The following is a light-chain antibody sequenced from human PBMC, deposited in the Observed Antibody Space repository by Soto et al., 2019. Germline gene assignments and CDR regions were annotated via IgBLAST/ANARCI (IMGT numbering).Light chain of an antibody. J-gene: IGLJ1*01. CDR1: SSNIGGNS. CDR2: DDD. V-gene: IGLV1-51*01. Sequence: SVLTQPPSVSAAPGQRVTISCSGSSSNIGGNSVSWYQQLPGTAPKLLIYDDDKRPSGIPDRFSGSKSGTSATLGITGFQTGDEADYYCGSSDSSLSAYVFGTGTKVTVL. CDR3: GSSDSSLSAYV.